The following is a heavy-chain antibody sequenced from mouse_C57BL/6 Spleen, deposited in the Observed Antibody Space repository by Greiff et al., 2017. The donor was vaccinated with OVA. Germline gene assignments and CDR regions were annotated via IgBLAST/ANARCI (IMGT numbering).Heavy chain of an antibody. V-gene: IGHV1-26*01. D-gene: IGHD1-1*01. CDR1: GYTFTDYY. CDR3: ARDCYGSSLFAY. CDR2: INPNNGGT. Sequence: EVQLQQSGPELVKPGASVKISCKASGYTFTDYYMNWVKQSHGKSLEWIGDINPNNGGTSYNQKFKGKATLTVDKSSSTAYMELRSLTSEDSAVYYCARDCYGSSLFAYWGQGTLVTVSA. J-gene: IGHJ3*01.